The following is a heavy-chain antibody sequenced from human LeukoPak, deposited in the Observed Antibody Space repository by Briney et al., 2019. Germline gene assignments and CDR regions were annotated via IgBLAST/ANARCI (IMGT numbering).Heavy chain of an antibody. CDR3: ARGTGSYYYYGMDV. Sequence: ASVKVSCKASGYTFTGYYMHWVRQAPGQGLEWMGWINPNSGDTHYAQKFQGRVTMTRDTSISTAYMELSRLRSDDTAVYYCARGTGSYYYYGMDVWGQGTTVTVSS. V-gene: IGHV1-2*02. CDR2: INPNSGDT. CDR1: GYTFTGYY. D-gene: IGHD1/OR15-1a*01. J-gene: IGHJ6*02.